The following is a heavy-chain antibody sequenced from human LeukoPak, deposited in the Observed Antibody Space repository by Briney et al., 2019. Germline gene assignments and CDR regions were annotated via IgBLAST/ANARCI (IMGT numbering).Heavy chain of an antibody. Sequence: HPSETLSLTCAVYGGSFSDYYWSWIRQPPGKGLEWIGEINHSGSTNYNPSLKSRVTISVDTSKNQFSLKLTSVTAADTGVYYCATNTRYFDWLPDYWGQGTVVTVSS. CDR2: INHSGST. CDR3: ATNTRYFDWLPDY. J-gene: IGHJ4*02. V-gene: IGHV4-34*01. CDR1: GGSFSDYY. D-gene: IGHD3-9*01.